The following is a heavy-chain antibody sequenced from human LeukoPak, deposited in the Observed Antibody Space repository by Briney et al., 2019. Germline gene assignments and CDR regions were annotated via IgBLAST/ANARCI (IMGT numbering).Heavy chain of an antibody. V-gene: IGHV5-51*01. CDR1: GYSFSSYW. CDR2: IYPGDSDI. D-gene: IGHD2-15*01. Sequence: GESLKISCKGSGYSFSSYWIVWVRQMPGKGLEWMGIIYPGDSDIKYSPSFQGHVTISAGKSISTAYLQWSSLKASDTAMYYCARLEKLISAKRVWFDPWGQGTLVTVSS. J-gene: IGHJ5*02. CDR3: ARLEKLISAKRVWFDP.